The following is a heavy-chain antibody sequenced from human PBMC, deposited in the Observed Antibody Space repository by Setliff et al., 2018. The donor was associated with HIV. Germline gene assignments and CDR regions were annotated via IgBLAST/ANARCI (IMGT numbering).Heavy chain of an antibody. CDR1: GYTFTNYA. J-gene: IGHJ4*02. V-gene: IGHV1-3*01. CDR3: ARRGDTTMAFSFDF. D-gene: IGHD5-18*01. CDR2: INAGNGNT. Sequence: ASVMVSCKASGYTFTNYAIHWVRQAPGQRLEWMGWINAGNGNTKYSEKFQGRVTITRDTSASTAYMELNSLRSEDTAVYYCARRGDTTMAFSFDFWGQGTLVTVSS.